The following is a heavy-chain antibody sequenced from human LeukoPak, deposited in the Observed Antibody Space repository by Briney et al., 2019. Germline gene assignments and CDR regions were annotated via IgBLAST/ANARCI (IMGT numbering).Heavy chain of an antibody. Sequence: GGSLRLSCAASGFTFSSYSMNWVRQAPGKGREWVSSISSSSSYIYYADSVKGRFTISRDNAKNSLYLQMSSLRAEDTAVYYCAREKDDHGDPGPLDAWGQGDLVTVSS. CDR3: AREKDDHGDPGPLDA. CDR2: ISSSSSYI. CDR1: GFTFSSYS. D-gene: IGHD4-17*01. J-gene: IGHJ5*02. V-gene: IGHV3-21*01.